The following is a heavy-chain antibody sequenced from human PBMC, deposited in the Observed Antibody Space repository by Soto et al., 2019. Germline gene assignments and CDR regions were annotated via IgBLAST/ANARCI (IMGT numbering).Heavy chain of an antibody. D-gene: IGHD3-16*01. J-gene: IGHJ6*02. V-gene: IGHV1-18*01. CDR2: ISPYTGNT. CDR1: GYIFVNYG. Sequence: QVQLVQSGDEVKKPGASVKVSCKASGYIFVNYGIAWVRQAPGQGLEWMGWISPYTGNTHSATQVQGRLTMTTDTTTNTAYMDLGNLTSDDSAVYYCVMVYNYVTPTPQDVWGQGTTVTVSS. CDR3: VMVYNYVTPTPQDV.